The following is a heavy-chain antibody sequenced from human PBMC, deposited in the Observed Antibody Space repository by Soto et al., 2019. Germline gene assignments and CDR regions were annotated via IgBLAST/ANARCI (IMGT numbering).Heavy chain of an antibody. Sequence: QVKLQESGPGLVKPSETLSLTCTVPGVSISNYYWTWIRQPAGKGLEWIGRIFPSGSTNYNPSLRGRVTMSVDTSKNLFSLKLSSVTAADTALYYCASEGTAMKLHYWGQGTLVTVSS. CDR2: IFPSGST. V-gene: IGHV4-4*07. J-gene: IGHJ4*02. CDR1: GVSISNYY. D-gene: IGHD5-18*01. CDR3: ASEGTAMKLHY.